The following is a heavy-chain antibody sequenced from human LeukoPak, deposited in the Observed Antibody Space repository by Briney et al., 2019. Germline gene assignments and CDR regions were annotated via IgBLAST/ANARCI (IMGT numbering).Heavy chain of an antibody. J-gene: IGHJ2*01. CDR3: ARERDGYDYVELWCFDR. D-gene: IGHD5-24*01. CDR2: TYYRSKWYT. Sequence: SQTLSLTCAISGDSDSSNSAAWNWIRQSPSRGLEWLGRTYYRSKWYTDYAVSVKSRITINPDTSKNQFSLQLNSVTPVDTAVYYCARERDGYDYVELWCFDRWGRGTLVTVSS. CDR1: GDSDSSNSAA. V-gene: IGHV6-1*01.